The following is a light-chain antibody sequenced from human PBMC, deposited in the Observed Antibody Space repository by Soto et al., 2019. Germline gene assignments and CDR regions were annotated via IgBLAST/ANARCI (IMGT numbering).Light chain of an antibody. Sequence: EIVMTQSPATLSVPPRERATLSCSASQSVSSNLAWYQQRPGQAPRLLIYGASTRATGIPARFIGSGSGTEYTLTIRSLQSEDFAVYYCQQYNNWPPWTFGQGTKVEIK. V-gene: IGKV3-15*01. CDR2: GAS. CDR1: QSVSSN. J-gene: IGKJ1*01. CDR3: QQYNNWPPWT.